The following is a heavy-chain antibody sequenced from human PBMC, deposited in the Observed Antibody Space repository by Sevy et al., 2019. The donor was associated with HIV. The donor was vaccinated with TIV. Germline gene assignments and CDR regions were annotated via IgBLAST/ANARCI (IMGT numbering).Heavy chain of an antibody. CDR3: AKSLVVFDGFDI. CDR2: MSGSGAIV. Sequence: GGSLRLSCAASGFTFSSYAMSWVRQAPGKGLEWVSAMSGSGAIVYYADSVKGRFTISRDNPKNRLYLQMRSLRAEDTALYYCAKSLVVFDGFDIWGQGTRVTVSS. V-gene: IGHV3-23*01. CDR1: GFTFSSYA. D-gene: IGHD2-8*02. J-gene: IGHJ3*02.